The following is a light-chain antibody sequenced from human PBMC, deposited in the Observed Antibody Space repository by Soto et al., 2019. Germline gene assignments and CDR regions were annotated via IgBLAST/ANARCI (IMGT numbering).Light chain of an antibody. V-gene: IGKV3-20*01. Sequence: EIVLTQSPGTLSLSPGERATVSCRASQSVSSSYLAWYQQKPGQAPRLLIYGASSRVTGIPDRFSGSASGTDFTLTISRLEPEDFAVYYCQQYGSSPLTFGPGTKVEIK. J-gene: IGKJ3*01. CDR3: QQYGSSPLT. CDR1: QSVSSSY. CDR2: GAS.